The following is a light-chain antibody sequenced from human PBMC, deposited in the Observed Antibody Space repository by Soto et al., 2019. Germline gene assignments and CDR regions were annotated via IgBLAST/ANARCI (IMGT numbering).Light chain of an antibody. CDR1: QSLLHRNGNSY. CDR2: LAS. V-gene: IGKV2-28*01. CDR3: MLALHASFT. J-gene: IGKJ3*01. Sequence: DIVMTSSPLSLSVTPGEAASISCRCSQSLLHRNGNSYLDWYLQRPGQSPQLLISLASNRASGGPDRFSGSRSGTEFTLHISRVEAEDVGVDYCMLALHASFTFGPGTKVDL.